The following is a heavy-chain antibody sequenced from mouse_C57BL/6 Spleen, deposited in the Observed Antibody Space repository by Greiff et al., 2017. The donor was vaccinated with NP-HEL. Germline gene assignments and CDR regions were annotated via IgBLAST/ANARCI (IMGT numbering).Heavy chain of an antibody. D-gene: IGHD2-4*01. CDR1: GFTFSDYG. J-gene: IGHJ2*01. CDR3: ARLYYDYIYFLDY. Sequence: EVQLVESGGGLVKPGGSLKLSCAASGFTFSDYGMHWVRQAPEKGLEWVAYISSGSSTIYYADTVKGRFTISRDNARNTLFLQMTSLRSEDTAVYYCARLYYDYIYFLDYWGQGTTLTVSS. CDR2: ISSGSSTI. V-gene: IGHV5-17*01.